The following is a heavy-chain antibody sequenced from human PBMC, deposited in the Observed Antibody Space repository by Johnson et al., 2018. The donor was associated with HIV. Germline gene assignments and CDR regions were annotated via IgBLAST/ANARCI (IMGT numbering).Heavy chain of an antibody. V-gene: IGHV3-66*02. D-gene: IGHD2-21*01. J-gene: IGHJ3*02. CDR2: IYSGGST. CDR3: ARGGGCGGDCYSGYDAFDI. CDR1: GFTVSSNY. Sequence: VQLLESGGGVVQPGGSLRLSCAASGFTVSSNYMSWVRQAPGKGLEWVSVIYSGGSTYYADSVKGRFTISRDNSKNTLYLQMNSLRAEDTAVYYCARGGGCGGDCYSGYDAFDIWGQGTMVTVSS.